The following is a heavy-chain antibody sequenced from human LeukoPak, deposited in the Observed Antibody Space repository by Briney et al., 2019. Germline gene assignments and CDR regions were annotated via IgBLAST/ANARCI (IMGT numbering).Heavy chain of an antibody. CDR2: ISSNGGTT. D-gene: IGHD2-21*02. Sequence: GGSLRLSCSVSGFTFSTYAMHWVRQAPGKGLEYVSAISSNGGTTYYADSVKSRFTISRDNSKNTLYLQMSSLGTEDTAVYYCVKGVVVTAYLFRHWGQGALVTVSS. J-gene: IGHJ1*01. CDR1: GFTFSTYA. CDR3: VKGVVVTAYLFRH. V-gene: IGHV3-64D*06.